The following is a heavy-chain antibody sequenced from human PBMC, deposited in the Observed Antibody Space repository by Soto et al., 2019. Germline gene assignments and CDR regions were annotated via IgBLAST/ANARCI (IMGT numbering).Heavy chain of an antibody. CDR1: GDSISGSQW. D-gene: IGHD4-4*01. Sequence: SETLSLTCAASGDSISGSQWWSWVRLPPGKGLEWIGEISHTGTTNYNPSLKGRVTMSVDKPKNQFSLKLSSVTAADTAVYYCARDQSNYDSNWFDPWGQGTLVTVSS. CDR3: ARDQSNYDSNWFDP. CDR2: ISHTGTT. J-gene: IGHJ5*02. V-gene: IGHV4-4*02.